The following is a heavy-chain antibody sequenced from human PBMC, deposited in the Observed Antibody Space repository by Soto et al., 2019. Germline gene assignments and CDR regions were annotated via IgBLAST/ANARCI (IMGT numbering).Heavy chain of an antibody. V-gene: IGHV3-23*01. CDR2: ISGSGGST. CDR3: AKGHSTFDNIYSCGMSI. Sequence: GGSLRLSCAASGFTFSTYAMSWVRQAPGKGLEWVSAISGSGGSTYYADSVKGRFTISRAKSKNTLYLQMNSLRAEDTAGYYCAKGHSTFDNIYSCGMSIWGQGTT. CDR1: GFTFSTYA. D-gene: IGHD2-2*01. J-gene: IGHJ6*02.